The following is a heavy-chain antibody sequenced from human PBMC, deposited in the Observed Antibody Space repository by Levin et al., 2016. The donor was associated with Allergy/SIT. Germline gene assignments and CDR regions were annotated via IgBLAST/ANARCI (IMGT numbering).Heavy chain of an antibody. J-gene: IGHJ5*02. CDR1: GGSISSSSYY. D-gene: IGHD3-9*01. CDR3: ARGVDDILTGNNWFDP. CDR2: IYYSGST. V-gene: IGHV4-39*01. Sequence: SETLSLTCTVSGGSISSSSYYWGWIRQPPGKGLEWIGSIYYSGSTYYNPSLKSRVTISVDTSKNQFSLKLSSVTAADTAVYYCARGVDDILTGNNWFDPWGQGTLVTVSS.